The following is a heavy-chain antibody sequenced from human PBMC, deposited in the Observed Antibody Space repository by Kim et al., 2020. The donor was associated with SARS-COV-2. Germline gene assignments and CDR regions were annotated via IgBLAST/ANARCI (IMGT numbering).Heavy chain of an antibody. D-gene: IGHD2-15*01. Sequence: GGSLRLSCAASGFTFSSYAMSWVRQAPGKGLEWVSAISGSGGSTYYADSVKGRFTISRDNSKNTLYLQMNSLRAEDTAVYYCAKEAGYRCSGGSCYSRAEYFQHWGQGTLVTVSS. CDR1: GFTFSSYA. V-gene: IGHV3-23*01. CDR2: ISGSGGST. CDR3: AKEAGYRCSGGSCYSRAEYFQH. J-gene: IGHJ1*01.